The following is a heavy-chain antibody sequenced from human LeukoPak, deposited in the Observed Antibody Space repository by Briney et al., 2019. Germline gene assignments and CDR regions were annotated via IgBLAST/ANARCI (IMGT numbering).Heavy chain of an antibody. CDR3: AKASSHWYFDL. CDR1: GFTFSDYA. Sequence: PGGSLRLSCATSGFTFSDYAMRWVRQAPGMGLEWVASISWNSGTKDYADSVKGRFTISRDNAEKSLFLQMNTLRPEDTAFYYCAKASSHWYFDLWGRGTLVTVSS. CDR2: ISWNSGTK. J-gene: IGHJ2*01. V-gene: IGHV3-9*01.